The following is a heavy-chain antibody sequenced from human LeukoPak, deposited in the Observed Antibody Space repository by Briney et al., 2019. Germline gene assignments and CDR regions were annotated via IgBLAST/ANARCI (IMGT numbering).Heavy chain of an antibody. CDR1: GFTVSSNY. V-gene: IGHV3-53*01. CDR2: IYSGGST. D-gene: IGHD6-13*01. J-gene: IGHJ5*02. CDR3: AKKRVWLLYWSREIICSSSSWFDP. Sequence: GGSLRLSCAASGFTVSSNYMSWVRQAPGKGLEWVSVIYSGGSTYYADSVKGRFTISRDNSKNTLYLQMNSLRAEDTAVYYCAKKRVWLLYWSREIICSSSSWFDPWGQGTLVTVCS.